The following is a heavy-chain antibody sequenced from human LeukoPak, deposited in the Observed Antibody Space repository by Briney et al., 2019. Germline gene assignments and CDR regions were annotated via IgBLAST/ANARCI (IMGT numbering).Heavy chain of an antibody. CDR1: GFTFSSYA. D-gene: IGHD3-9*01. CDR2: ISYDGSNK. V-gene: IGHV3-30-3*01. CDR3: ARASDILTGYYAGDCYYGMDV. J-gene: IGHJ6*02. Sequence: GGSLRLSCAASGFTFSSYAMHWVRQAPGKGLEWVAVISYDGSNKYYADSVKGRFTISRDNSKNTLYLQMNSLRAEDTAVYYCARASDILTGYYAGDCYYGMDVWGQGTTVTVSS.